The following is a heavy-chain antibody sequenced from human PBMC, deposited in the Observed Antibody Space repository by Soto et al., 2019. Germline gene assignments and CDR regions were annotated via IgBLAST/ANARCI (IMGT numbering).Heavy chain of an antibody. V-gene: IGHV4-34*01. D-gene: IGHD5-12*01. CDR2: VKDGGHT. J-gene: IGHJ4*02. Sequence: QVQLQQWGAGLLKPSETLSLNCAVTGGSLSGYYWSWIRQPPGKGLEWIGEVKDGGHTNYSPSLRGRAITSSAAPTHQFSTRMTYVTAADTGVYYYARGKEGVVATHWDQGSLVTVSS. CDR3: ARGKEGVVATH. CDR1: GGSLSGYY.